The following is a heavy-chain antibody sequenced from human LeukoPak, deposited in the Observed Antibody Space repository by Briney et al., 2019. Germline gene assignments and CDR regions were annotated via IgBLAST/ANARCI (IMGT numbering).Heavy chain of an antibody. J-gene: IGHJ4*02. CDR3: AIGYYYGSGIYVERHPFDY. D-gene: IGHD3-10*01. CDR2: IFYSGRSYYGGRT. CDR1: GGSISRGGYY. Sequence: KPSETLSLTCTVSGGSISRGGYYWSWIRQHPGKGLEWIGYIFYSGRSYYGGRTYYNPSLESRVTISVDTSKNQFSLKLNSVTAADTAVYYCAIGYYYGSGIYVERHPFDYWGQGALVTVSS. V-gene: IGHV4-30-4*08.